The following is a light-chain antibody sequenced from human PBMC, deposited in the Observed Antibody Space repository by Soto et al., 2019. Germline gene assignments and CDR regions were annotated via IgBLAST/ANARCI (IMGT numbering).Light chain of an antibody. CDR3: FLSYNSARV. J-gene: IGLJ2*01. V-gene: IGLV7-46*01. CDR1: TGAVTSGHY. Sequence: QAVVTQEPSLTVSPGGTVTLTCGSSTGAVTSGHYPYWFQQKPGQAPRTLIYDINNKHSWTPARFSCSLLGGKAALTLSGAQPEDEADYYCFLSYNSARVFGGGTKLTVL. CDR2: DIN.